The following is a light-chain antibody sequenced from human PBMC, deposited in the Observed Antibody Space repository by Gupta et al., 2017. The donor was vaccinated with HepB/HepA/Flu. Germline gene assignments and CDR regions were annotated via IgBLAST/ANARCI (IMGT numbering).Light chain of an antibody. CDR1: DSNIGYNY. CDR2: DNN. J-gene: IGLJ3*02. V-gene: IGLV1-51*01. Sequence: VTISCSGGDSNIGYNYVSWYQQFPGTAPKLLIYDNNKRPSGIPDRFSGSKSGTSATLDITGLQTGDEAEYYCATWDSSLSAAVFGGGDQADRP. CDR3: ATWDSSLSAAV.